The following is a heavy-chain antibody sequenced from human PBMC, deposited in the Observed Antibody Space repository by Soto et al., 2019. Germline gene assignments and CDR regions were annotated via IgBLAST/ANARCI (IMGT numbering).Heavy chain of an antibody. CDR3: TNYALNGTPKPGAFEY. CDR1: GFTFSNYP. J-gene: IGHJ4*02. CDR2: IRASGENT. Sequence: EVQVLESGGGLVQPGGSLRLSCAASGFTFSNYPMTWVRQAPGKGLEWVSTIRASGENTYYAGSVKGRFTISRDNSKTTLFLQMNSLGAEDTAVYYCTNYALNGTPKPGAFEYWGQGTPVTVSS. V-gene: IGHV3-23*01. D-gene: IGHD3-9*01.